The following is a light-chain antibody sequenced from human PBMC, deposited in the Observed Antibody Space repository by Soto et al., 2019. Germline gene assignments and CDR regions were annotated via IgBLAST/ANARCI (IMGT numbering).Light chain of an antibody. J-gene: IGKJ4*01. CDR3: QQYRSSPPLT. CDR2: GAS. Sequence: EIGFTQSPGTLSLSPGERATLSCRASQSVTSYLAWYQQKPGQAPRLLIYGASSRATGIPDRFSGSGSGTDFTLTISRLEPEDFAVYYCQQYRSSPPLTFGGGTKVDNK. CDR1: QSVTSY. V-gene: IGKV3-20*01.